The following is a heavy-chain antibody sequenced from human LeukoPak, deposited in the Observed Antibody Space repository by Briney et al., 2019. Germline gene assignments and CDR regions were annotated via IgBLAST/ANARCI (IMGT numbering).Heavy chain of an antibody. CDR3: ARFSMTTVTTQLQYFDY. CDR2: ISGSGGST. Sequence: GGSLRLSCAASGFTFSSYGMSWVRQAPGKGLEWVSAISGSGGSTYYADSVKGRFTISRDNAKNSLYLQMNSLRAEDTAVYYCARFSMTTVTTQLQYFDYWGQGTLVTVSS. J-gene: IGHJ4*02. V-gene: IGHV3-23*01. D-gene: IGHD4-17*01. CDR1: GFTFSSYG.